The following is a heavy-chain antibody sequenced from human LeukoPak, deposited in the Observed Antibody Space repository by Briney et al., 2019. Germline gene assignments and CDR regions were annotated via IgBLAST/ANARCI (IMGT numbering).Heavy chain of an antibody. J-gene: IGHJ6*03. CDR2: IYTSGGT. D-gene: IGHD4-17*01. V-gene: IGHV4-4*07. CDR3: ARDYGDYAYYYYYYMDV. Sequence: PSETLSLTCTVSGGSISSYYWSWIRQPAGKGLEWIGRIYTSGGTNYNPSLKSRVTMSVDTSKNQFSLKLSSVTAADTAVYYCARDYGDYAYYYYYYMDVWGKGTTVTVSS. CDR1: GGSISSYY.